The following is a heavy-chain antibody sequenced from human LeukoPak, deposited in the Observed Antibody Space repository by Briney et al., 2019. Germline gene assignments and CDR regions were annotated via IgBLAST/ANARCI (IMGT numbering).Heavy chain of an antibody. CDR1: GYTFTSYG. J-gene: IGHJ4*02. CDR2: INPNSGGT. CDR3: VLGRGIWGAGSFGDY. D-gene: IGHD3-16*01. Sequence: ASVKVSCKASGYTFTSYGISWVRQAPGQGLEWMGWINPNSGGTNYAQKFQGRVTMTRDTSISTAYMELSRLRSDDTAVYYCVLGRGIWGAGSFGDYWGQGTLVTVSS. V-gene: IGHV1-2*02.